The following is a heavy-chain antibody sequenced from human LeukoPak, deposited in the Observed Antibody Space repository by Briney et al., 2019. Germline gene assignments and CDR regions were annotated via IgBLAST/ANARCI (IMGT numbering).Heavy chain of an antibody. V-gene: IGHV4-61*02. D-gene: IGHD3-22*01. CDR1: GGSISSGSYY. CDR2: IYASGIT. J-gene: IGHJ4*02. Sequence: ILSLTCTVSGGSISSGSYYWNWIRQPAGKGLEWIGRIYASGITNYHPSLKSRVAISVDTSKNQFSLRLSSVTAADTAVYYCASGADSSNYFLYYWGQGILVTVSS. CDR3: ASGADSSNYFLYY.